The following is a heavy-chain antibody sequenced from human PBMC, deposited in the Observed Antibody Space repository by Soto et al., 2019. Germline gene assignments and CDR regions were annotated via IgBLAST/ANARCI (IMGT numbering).Heavy chain of an antibody. Sequence: PWGSLRLSCAASGFTFVSYGIRCVRQSPFKWREWVAVISYDGSNKYYADSVKGRFTISRDNSKNTLYLQMNSLRAEDTAVYYCAKEFHYYDSSGYPYNYFDYWGQGTLVTVSS. CDR2: ISYDGSNK. D-gene: IGHD3-22*01. CDR1: GFTFVSYG. V-gene: IGHV3-30*18. J-gene: IGHJ4*02. CDR3: AKEFHYYDSSGYPYNYFDY.